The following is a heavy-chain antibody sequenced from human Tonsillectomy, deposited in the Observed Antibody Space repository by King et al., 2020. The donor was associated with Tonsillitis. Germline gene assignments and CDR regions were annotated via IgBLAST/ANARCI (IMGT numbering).Heavy chain of an antibody. CDR1: GFTFSNYH. J-gene: IGHJ3*02. V-gene: IGHV3-48*01. CDR2: MSSSSRTI. Sequence: VQLVESGGGLVQPGGSLRLSCAASGFTFSNYHMNWVRQAPGKGLEWVSYMSSSSRTIYSLHSVEGRFTSSRDNAKNSLYLQMNSLRAEDTAVYYCARDRSSGWPGVPDIWGQGTLVIVSS. CDR3: ARDRSSGWPGVPDI. D-gene: IGHD6-19*01.